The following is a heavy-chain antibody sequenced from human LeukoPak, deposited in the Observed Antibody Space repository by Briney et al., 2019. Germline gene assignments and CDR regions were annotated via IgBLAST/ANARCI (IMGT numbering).Heavy chain of an antibody. CDR2: IKQDGSEK. V-gene: IGHV3-7*01. Sequence: GGSLRLSCAASGFTFSSYWMSWVRQAPGKGLEWAANIKQDGSEKYYVDSVKGRFTISRDNAKNSLYLQMNSLRAEDTAVYYCARDLREWLTRFDYWGQGTLVTVSS. D-gene: IGHD6-19*01. CDR1: GFTFSSYW. J-gene: IGHJ4*02. CDR3: ARDLREWLTRFDY.